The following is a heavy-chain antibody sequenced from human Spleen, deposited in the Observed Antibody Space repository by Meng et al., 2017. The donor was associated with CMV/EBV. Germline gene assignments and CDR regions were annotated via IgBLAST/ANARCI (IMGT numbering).Heavy chain of an antibody. Sequence: ASVKVSCKASGYTFTSYGINWVRQAPGQGLEWMGIIYPTGGSTRYAQKFQGRVTMTRDTSTSTVYMELSSLRSEDTAVYYCARTGTIWNWFDPWGQGTLVTVSS. CDR3: ARTGTIWNWFDP. CDR1: GYTFTSYG. V-gene: IGHV1-46*01. CDR2: IYPTGGST. D-gene: IGHD3-3*01. J-gene: IGHJ5*02.